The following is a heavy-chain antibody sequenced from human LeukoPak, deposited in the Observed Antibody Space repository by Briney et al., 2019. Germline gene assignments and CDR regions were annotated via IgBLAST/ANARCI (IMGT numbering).Heavy chain of an antibody. V-gene: IGHV4-34*01. CDR3: ARVDGS. CDR1: GGSFSGYY. Sequence: SETLSLTCAVYGGSFSGYYWSWIRQPPGKGLEWIGEINHSGSTNYNPSLKSRVTISVDTSKNQFSLKLSSVTAADTAVYYCARVDGSWGQGTLVTVTS. J-gene: IGHJ4*02. CDR2: INHSGST.